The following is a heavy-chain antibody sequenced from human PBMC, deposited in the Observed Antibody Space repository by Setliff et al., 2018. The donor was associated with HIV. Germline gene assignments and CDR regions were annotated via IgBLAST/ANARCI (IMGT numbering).Heavy chain of an antibody. J-gene: IGHJ6*03. V-gene: IGHV4-38-2*02. Sequence: SETLSLTCTVSGFSISTGHYWGWVRQSPGKGLEWIGGVYHSGSTYYAASLKSRVTISVDTSKNQFSLKLTSVAAADTAVYYCARVHRRQLAHYYYYYMDVWGKGTTVTVSS. CDR2: VYHSGST. D-gene: IGHD6-6*01. CDR1: GFSISTGHY. CDR3: ARVHRRQLAHYYYYYMDV.